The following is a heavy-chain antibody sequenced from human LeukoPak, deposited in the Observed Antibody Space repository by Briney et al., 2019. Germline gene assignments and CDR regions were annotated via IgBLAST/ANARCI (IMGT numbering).Heavy chain of an antibody. Sequence: ASVKVSCKASGYTFTGYYMHWVRQAPGQGLESMGWINPNSGGTNYAQKFQGRVTMTRDTSISTAYMELSRLRSDDTAVYYCAREYYDFWSGYYRDNWFDPWGQGTLVTVSS. J-gene: IGHJ5*02. V-gene: IGHV1-2*02. CDR3: AREYYDFWSGYYRDNWFDP. D-gene: IGHD3-3*01. CDR2: INPNSGGT. CDR1: GYTFTGYY.